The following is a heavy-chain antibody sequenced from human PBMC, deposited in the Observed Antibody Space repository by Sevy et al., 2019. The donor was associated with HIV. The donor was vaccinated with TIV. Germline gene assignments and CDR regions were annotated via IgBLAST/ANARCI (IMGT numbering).Heavy chain of an antibody. J-gene: IGHJ4*02. V-gene: IGHV3-30*12. Sequence: GGSLRLSCTVSGFIXXNKGMHWVRQAPGRGLEWVAAIFSDETTKYYGDSVKGRFTISRDNSKNALFLQMNSLRVDDTALYYCARXSGSDWYLXSWGQGTLVTVSS. CDR3: ARXSGSDWYLXS. D-gene: IGHD2-21*02. CDR2: IFSDETTK. CDR1: GFIXXNKG.